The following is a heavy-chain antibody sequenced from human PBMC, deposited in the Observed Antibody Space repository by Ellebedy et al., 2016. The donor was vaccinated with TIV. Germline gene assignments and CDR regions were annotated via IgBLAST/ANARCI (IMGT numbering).Heavy chain of an antibody. CDR2: IYYSGST. V-gene: IGHV4-30-4*01. D-gene: IGHD3-22*01. CDR1: GGSISSGDYY. Sequence: SETLSLXCTVSGGSISSGDYYWSWISQPPGKGLEWIGYIYYSGSTYYNPSLKSRVTISVDTSKNQFSLKLSSVTAADTAVYYCARDPIVVVIEGFDPWGQGTLVTVSS. J-gene: IGHJ5*02. CDR3: ARDPIVVVIEGFDP.